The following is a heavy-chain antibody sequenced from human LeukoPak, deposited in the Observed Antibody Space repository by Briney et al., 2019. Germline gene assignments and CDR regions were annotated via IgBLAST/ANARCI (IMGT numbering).Heavy chain of an antibody. CDR2: IYYSGST. D-gene: IGHD3-3*02. CDR3: ARSISHFFFFDY. J-gene: IGHJ4*02. CDR1: GGSISSYY. V-gene: IGHV4-59*01. Sequence: SETLSLTCTVSGGSISSYYWSWIRQPPGKGLEWIGYIYYSGSTNYNPSLKSRVTISVDTSKNQFSLKLSSVTAADTAVYYCARSISHFFFFDYWGQGTLVTVSS.